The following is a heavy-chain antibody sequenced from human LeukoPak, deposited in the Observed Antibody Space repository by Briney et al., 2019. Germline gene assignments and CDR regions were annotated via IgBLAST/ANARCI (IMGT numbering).Heavy chain of an antibody. V-gene: IGHV3-9*01. D-gene: IGHD6-13*01. CDR3: VVAGAGKIY. CDR2: VSWNSGSI. CDR1: GFTFDDYA. Sequence: GGSLRLSCAASGFTFDDYAMHWVRQAPGKGLEWVSGVSWNSGSIGYADSVKGRFTISRDNVKNSLYLQMNSLRAEDTALYYCVVAGAGKIYWGQGTLVTVSS. J-gene: IGHJ4*02.